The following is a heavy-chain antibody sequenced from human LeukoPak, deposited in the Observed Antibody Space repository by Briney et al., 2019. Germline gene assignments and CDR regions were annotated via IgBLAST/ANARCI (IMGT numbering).Heavy chain of an antibody. Sequence: SETLSLTCTVSRGSISSRSYYWGWIRQPPGKGLEWIGSIYYSGSTYYNPSLKSRVTISVDTSKNQFSLKLNSVTAADTAVYYCAREWQPLDPWGQGTLVTVSS. V-gene: IGHV4-39*02. CDR3: AREWQPLDP. CDR2: IYYSGST. J-gene: IGHJ5*02. CDR1: RGSISSRSYY. D-gene: IGHD1-14*01.